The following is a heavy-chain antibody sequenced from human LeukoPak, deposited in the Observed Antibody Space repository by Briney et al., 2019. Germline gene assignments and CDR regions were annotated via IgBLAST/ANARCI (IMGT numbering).Heavy chain of an antibody. Sequence: PSETLSLTCTVSGGSISSYYWSWIRQPPGKGLEWIGYIYYSGSTYYNPSLKDRISMSVDTSNNRFSVKLTAVTAADTAVYFCARGDGSHSYAKGFDIWGQGTLVTVSS. CDR1: GGSISSYY. V-gene: IGHV4-59*06. J-gene: IGHJ3*02. D-gene: IGHD3-16*01. CDR3: ARGDGSHSYAKGFDI. CDR2: IYYSGST.